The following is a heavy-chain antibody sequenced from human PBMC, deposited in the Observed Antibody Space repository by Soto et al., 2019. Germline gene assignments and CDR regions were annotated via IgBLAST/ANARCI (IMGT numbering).Heavy chain of an antibody. Sequence: PGGSLRLSCAASGFTFSSYGMHWVRQAPGKGLEWVAVISYDGSNKYCADSVKGRFTISRDNSKNTLYLQMDTLRPEDTAVYYCARDLGLTYSSGWYAFGYWGQGTLVTVSS. CDR3: ARDLGLTYSSGWYAFGY. CDR1: GFTFSSYG. D-gene: IGHD6-19*01. CDR2: ISYDGSNK. J-gene: IGHJ4*02. V-gene: IGHV3-30*03.